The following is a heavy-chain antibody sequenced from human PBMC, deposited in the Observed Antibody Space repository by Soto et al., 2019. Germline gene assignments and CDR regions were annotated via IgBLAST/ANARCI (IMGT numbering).Heavy chain of an antibody. CDR3: ARGSSSWAKNYYYYYYMDV. CDR2: INHSGST. CDR1: GGSFSGYY. V-gene: IGHV4-34*01. J-gene: IGHJ6*03. D-gene: IGHD6-13*01. Sequence: QVQLQQWGAGLLKPSETLSLTCAVYGGSFSGYYWSWIHQPPGKGLEWIGEINHSGSTNYNPSLKSRVTISVDTSKNQFSLKLSSVTAADTAVYYCARGSSSWAKNYYYYYYMDVWGKGTTVTVSS.